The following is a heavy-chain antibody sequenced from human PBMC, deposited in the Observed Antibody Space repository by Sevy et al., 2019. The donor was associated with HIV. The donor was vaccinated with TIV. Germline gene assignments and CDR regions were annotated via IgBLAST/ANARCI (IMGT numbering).Heavy chain of an antibody. CDR2: ISNSGRS. CDR1: GGALSSGVYY. V-gene: IGHV4-31*03. Sequence: SETLSLTCSVSGGALSSGVYYWSWIRQNPGKGLEWIGYISNSGRSYYNPSLKSRVTISLDVSQNQFSQRLTSVTAADTAMFYCARNQGTSSTGYGMDVWGQGITVTVSS. CDR3: ARNQGTSSTGYGMDV. J-gene: IGHJ6*02. D-gene: IGHD3-3*02.